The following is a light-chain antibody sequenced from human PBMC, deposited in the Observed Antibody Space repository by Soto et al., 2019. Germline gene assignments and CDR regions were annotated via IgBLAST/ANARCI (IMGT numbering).Light chain of an antibody. Sequence: VLTQSPGSLSLSPGERATVSCRASQTVTSSYLAWYQQRPGQAPQLLIYDAVNRATGIPDRFSGSESGRDYTLTISRLDPEDSAVYYCQQDGDSITFGGGTKVEI. CDR2: DAV. J-gene: IGKJ4*01. CDR3: QQDGDSIT. V-gene: IGKV3-20*01. CDR1: QTVTSSY.